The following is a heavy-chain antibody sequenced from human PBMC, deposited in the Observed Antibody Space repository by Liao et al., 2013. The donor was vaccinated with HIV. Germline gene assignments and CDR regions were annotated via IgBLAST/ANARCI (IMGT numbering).Heavy chain of an antibody. Sequence: QVQLQQWGAGLLKPSETLSLTCTVTGGYLTDYYCSWFRQAAGKGLEWIGRVSTSGRTNYNPSLKSRVSMSVGTSKNQFSLRLTSMTAADTAVYYCARWGFLFFDYWGQGALVTVSS. CDR3: ARWGFLFFDY. D-gene: IGHD2/OR15-2a*01. J-gene: IGHJ4*02. V-gene: IGHV4-59*10. CDR1: GGYLTDYY. CDR2: VSTSGRT.